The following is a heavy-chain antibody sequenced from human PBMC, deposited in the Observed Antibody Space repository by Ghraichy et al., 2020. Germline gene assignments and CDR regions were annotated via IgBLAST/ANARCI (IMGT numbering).Heavy chain of an antibody. CDR1: GFTFSSYW. CDR2: IKQDGSEK. CDR3: ARDRTGTQVVTPRLYWYFDL. J-gene: IGHJ2*01. V-gene: IGHV3-7*03. D-gene: IGHD4-23*01. Sequence: GESLNISCAASGFTFSSYWMSWVRQAPGKGLEWVANIKQDGSEKYYVDSVKGRFTISRDNAKNSLYLQMNSLRAEDTAVYYCARDRTGTQVVTPRLYWYFDLWGRGTLVTVSS.